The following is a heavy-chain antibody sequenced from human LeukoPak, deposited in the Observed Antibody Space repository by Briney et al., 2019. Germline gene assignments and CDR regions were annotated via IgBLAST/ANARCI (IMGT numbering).Heavy chain of an antibody. CDR2: IKQDGSEK. Sequence: PGGSLRLSCAASGFTFSSYWMSWVRQAPGKGLEWVANIKQDGSEKYYVDSVKGRFTISRDNAKNSLYLQMNSLRAEDTAVYYCAREYYDSSGYRLGIRHFDYWGQGTLVTVSS. CDR3: AREYYDSSGYRLGIRHFDY. J-gene: IGHJ4*02. CDR1: GFTFSSYW. V-gene: IGHV3-7*01. D-gene: IGHD3-22*01.